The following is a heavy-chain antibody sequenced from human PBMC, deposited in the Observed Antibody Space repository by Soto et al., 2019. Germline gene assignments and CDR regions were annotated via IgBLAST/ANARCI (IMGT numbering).Heavy chain of an antibody. Sequence: GGSLRLSCAASGFTFNNFWMYWVRQTPEKGLVWVSGINSDRTTTIYADSVKGRFTISRDNAKNTLYLQMNSLTVEDTAIYYCVRDIRWGQGTLVTVSS. CDR3: VRDIR. V-gene: IGHV3-74*01. CDR1: GFTFNNFW. J-gene: IGHJ4*02. CDR2: INSDRTTT.